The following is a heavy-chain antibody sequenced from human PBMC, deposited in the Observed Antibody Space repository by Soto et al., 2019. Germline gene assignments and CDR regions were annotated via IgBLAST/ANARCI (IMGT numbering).Heavy chain of an antibody. CDR3: AKGVATTYYYYYYMDV. V-gene: IGHV3-23*01. D-gene: IGHD5-12*01. Sequence: GGSLRLSCAASGFTFSSYAMSWVRQAPGKGLEWVSAISGSGGSTYYADSVKGRFTISRDNSKNTPYLQMNSLRAEDTAVYYCAKGVATTYYYYYYMDVWGKGTTVTVSS. CDR2: ISGSGGST. J-gene: IGHJ6*03. CDR1: GFTFSSYA.